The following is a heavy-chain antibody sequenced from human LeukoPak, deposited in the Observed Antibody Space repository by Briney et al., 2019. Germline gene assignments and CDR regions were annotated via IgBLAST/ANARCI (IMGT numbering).Heavy chain of an antibody. V-gene: IGHV1-69*05. D-gene: IGHD3-22*01. J-gene: IGHJ4*02. Sequence: GASVKVSCKASGGTFSSYAISWVRQAPGQGLEWMGGIIPIFGTANYAQKFQGRVTITTDESTSTAYMELSSLRSEDTAVYYCARGGYYDSSDNYFDYWGQGTLVTVSS. CDR3: ARGGYYDSSDNYFDY. CDR2: IIPIFGTA. CDR1: GGTFSSYA.